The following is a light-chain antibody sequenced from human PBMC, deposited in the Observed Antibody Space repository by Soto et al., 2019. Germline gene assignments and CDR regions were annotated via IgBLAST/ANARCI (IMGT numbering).Light chain of an antibody. V-gene: IGLV1-51*02. J-gene: IGLJ1*01. CDR1: SSNIGNNY. CDR2: ENN. Sequence: QSVLTQPPSVSAAPGQQVTISCSGSSSNIGNNYVSWFQHLPGATPKLLIYENNRRPTGIPDRFSGSKSATSATLGITGLQTGDEADYYCGTWDHSASGYVFGTGTKVTVL. CDR3: GTWDHSASGYV.